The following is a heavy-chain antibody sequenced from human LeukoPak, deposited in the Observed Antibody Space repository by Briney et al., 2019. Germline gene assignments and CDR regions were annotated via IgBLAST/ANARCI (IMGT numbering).Heavy chain of an antibody. CDR1: GFTFSSYA. V-gene: IGHV3-23*01. J-gene: IGHJ4*02. D-gene: IGHD1-26*01. CDR2: ISGSCCST. CDR3: AKTHQWELPKEYYFDY. Sequence: GGSLSLSCAASGFTFSSYAMSWVRQAPGKGLEWVSAISGSCCSTYYADSVKGRFTISRDNSKNTLYLQMNSLRAEDTAVYYCAKTHQWELPKEYYFDYWGQGTLVTVSS.